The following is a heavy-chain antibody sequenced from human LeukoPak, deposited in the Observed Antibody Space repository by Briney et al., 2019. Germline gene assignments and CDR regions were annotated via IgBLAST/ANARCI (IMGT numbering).Heavy chain of an antibody. CDR1: GFTFSDYC. J-gene: IGHJ5*02. D-gene: IGHD3-10*01. V-gene: IGHV3-11*01. CDR3: ASRSGSYYNWFDP. Sequence: GGSLRLSCAASGFTFSDYCMSWIRQAPGKGLEWVSYISSSGSTIYYADSVKGRFTISRDNAKNSLYLQMNSLRAEDTAVYYCASRSGSYYNWFDPWGQGTLVTVSS. CDR2: ISSSGSTI.